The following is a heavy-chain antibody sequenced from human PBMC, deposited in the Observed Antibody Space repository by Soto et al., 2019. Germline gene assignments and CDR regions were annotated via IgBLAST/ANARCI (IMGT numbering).Heavy chain of an antibody. CDR1: GGSISSGGYY. V-gene: IGHV4-31*03. Sequence: PSETLSLTCTVSGGSISSGGYYWSWIRQHPGKGLEWIGYIYYSGSTYYNPSLKSRVTISVDTSKNQFSLKLSSVTAADTAVYYCARKTRTYHSSSWSKPTRYYYGMDVWGQGTTVTVSS. J-gene: IGHJ6*01. CDR2: IYYSGST. D-gene: IGHD6-13*01. CDR3: ARKTRTYHSSSWSKPTRYYYGMDV.